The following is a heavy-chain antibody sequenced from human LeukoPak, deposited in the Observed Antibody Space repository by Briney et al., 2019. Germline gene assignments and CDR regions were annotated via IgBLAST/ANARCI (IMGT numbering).Heavy chain of an antibody. CDR2: ISAYNVNT. CDR3: ARALPYYYGSGSYYHYYYYGMDV. CDR1: GYTFTSYG. V-gene: IGHV1-18*01. J-gene: IGHJ6*02. D-gene: IGHD3-10*01. Sequence: ASLKVSCKASGYTFTSYGISWVRQAPGQGLEWMGLISAYNVNTNYAQKLQGRVTMTTDTSTSTAYLELRSLRSDDTAVYYCARALPYYYGSGSYYHYYYYGMDVWGQGTTVTVSS.